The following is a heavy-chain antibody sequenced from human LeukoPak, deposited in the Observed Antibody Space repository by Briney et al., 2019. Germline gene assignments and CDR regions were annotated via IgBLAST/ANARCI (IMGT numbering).Heavy chain of an antibody. D-gene: IGHD2-2*01. CDR1: GDSISGSNYY. CDR2: IHYSGIT. Sequence: PSETLSLTCTVSGDSISGSNYYWGWIRQPPGKGLDWIGSIHYSGITYYKPSLRSRVTISVDTSKNQFSLKLSSVTAADTAVYYCARPPGFSTSFWDWGQGTLVTVSS. J-gene: IGHJ4*02. V-gene: IGHV4-39*01. CDR3: ARPPGFSTSFWD.